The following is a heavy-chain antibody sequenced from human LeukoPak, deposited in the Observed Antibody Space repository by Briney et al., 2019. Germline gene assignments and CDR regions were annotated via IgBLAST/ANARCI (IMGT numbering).Heavy chain of an antibody. CDR1: GFTFSSYS. V-gene: IGHV3-21*01. Sequence: GGSLRLSCAASGFTFSSYSMNWVRQAPGKGLEWVSSISSSSSYIYYADSVKGRFTISRDNAKNSLYLQMNSLRAEDTAVYYCARDRMDYYDSSGYTYYYGMDVWGQGTTVTVSS. D-gene: IGHD3-22*01. J-gene: IGHJ6*02. CDR3: ARDRMDYYDSSGYTYYYGMDV. CDR2: ISSSSSYI.